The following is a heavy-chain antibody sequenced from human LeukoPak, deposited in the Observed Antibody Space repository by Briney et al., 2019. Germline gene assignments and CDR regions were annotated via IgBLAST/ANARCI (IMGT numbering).Heavy chain of an antibody. V-gene: IGHV3-30-3*01. Sequence: GGSLRLSCAASGFTFSSYVMYWVRQAPGKGLEWVAVISYDGSNKYYADSVKGRFTISRDNSKNTLYLQMNSLRAEDTAVYYCAREYSSGSEPGFDYWGQGTLVTVSS. CDR1: GFTFSSYV. CDR2: ISYDGSNK. CDR3: AREYSSGSEPGFDY. D-gene: IGHD6-19*01. J-gene: IGHJ4*02.